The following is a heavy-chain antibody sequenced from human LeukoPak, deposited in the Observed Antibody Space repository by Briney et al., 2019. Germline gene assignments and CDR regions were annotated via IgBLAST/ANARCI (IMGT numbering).Heavy chain of an antibody. V-gene: IGHV4-4*02. CDR1: GGSISSSNW. CDR2: IYHSGST. CDR3: AGVSGWYSYYFDY. J-gene: IGHJ4*02. Sequence: PSGTLSLTCAVSGGSISSSNWWSWVRQPPGKGLEWIGEIYHSGSTNYNPSLKSRVTISVDKSKNQFSLKLSSVTAADTAVYYCAGVSGWYSYYFDYWGQGTLVTVSS. D-gene: IGHD6-19*01.